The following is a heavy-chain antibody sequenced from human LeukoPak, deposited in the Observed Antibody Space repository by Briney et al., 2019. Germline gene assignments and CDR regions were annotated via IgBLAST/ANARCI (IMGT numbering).Heavy chain of an antibody. CDR1: GFTFSSYG. D-gene: IGHD2-15*01. Sequence: PGGSLRLSCAVSGFTFSSYGMHWVRQAPGKGLERVAFTRYDGSNKYYADSVKGRFTIPRDNSKNTLHLQMNSLRAEDTAVYYCAKDLCGGSCYVFDYWGQGTLVTVSS. V-gene: IGHV3-30*02. CDR3: AKDLCGGSCYVFDY. J-gene: IGHJ4*02. CDR2: TRYDGSNK.